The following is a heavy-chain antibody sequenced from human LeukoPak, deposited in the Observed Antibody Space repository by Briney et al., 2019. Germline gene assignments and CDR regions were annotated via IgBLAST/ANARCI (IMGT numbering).Heavy chain of an antibody. CDR3: ARAGPRRDGYSLDY. J-gene: IGHJ4*02. V-gene: IGHV4-59*01. CDR2: LYYSGST. Sequence: SETLSLTCSVSGGSISSYYWSWIRQPPGKGLEWIGYLYYSGSTNYNPSLKSRVTISVDTSKNQLSLKLSSVTAADTAEYYCARAGPRRDGYSLDYWGQGTLVSVSS. D-gene: IGHD5-24*01. CDR1: GGSISSYY.